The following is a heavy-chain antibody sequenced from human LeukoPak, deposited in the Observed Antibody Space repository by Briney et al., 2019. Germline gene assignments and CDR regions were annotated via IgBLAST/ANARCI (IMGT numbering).Heavy chain of an antibody. CDR2: VRSKAYGETA. Sequence: GGSLRLSCTASGFTFGDYAMSWIRQAPGKGLEWVGFVRSKAYGETADYAASVKGRFTISRDNSKNTLYLQMNSLRAEDTAVYYCAREDYYDSSGYYLPFDYWGQGTLVTVSS. D-gene: IGHD3-22*01. CDR3: AREDYYDSSGYYLPFDY. V-gene: IGHV3-49*03. J-gene: IGHJ4*02. CDR1: GFTFGDYA.